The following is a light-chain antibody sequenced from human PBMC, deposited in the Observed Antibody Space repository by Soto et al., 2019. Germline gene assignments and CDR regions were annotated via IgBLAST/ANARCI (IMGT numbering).Light chain of an antibody. Sequence: QSVLTQPASVSGSPGQSITISCTGSSSDVGGYNFVSWNQQHPGKAPKLMIYEVTNRPSGVSNRFSGSKSGNTASLTISGLQAEDEADYYCTSYSTSNSYVFGAGTKVTVL. J-gene: IGLJ1*01. CDR3: TSYSTSNSYV. CDR1: SSDVGGYNF. V-gene: IGLV2-14*01. CDR2: EVT.